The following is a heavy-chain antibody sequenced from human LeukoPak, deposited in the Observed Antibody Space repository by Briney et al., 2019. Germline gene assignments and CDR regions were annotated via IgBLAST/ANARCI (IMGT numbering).Heavy chain of an antibody. Sequence: PGGSLRLSCAASGFTFSSFWMSWVRQAPGKGLEWVAQIKEDGSMLSYVDSVKGRFTIFRDNAKNSVYLQMNSLRAGDTAVYYCARVVTWFDPWGQGSLVTISS. CDR3: ARVVTWFDP. CDR2: IKEDGSML. CDR1: GFTFSSFW. J-gene: IGHJ5*02. V-gene: IGHV3-7*04.